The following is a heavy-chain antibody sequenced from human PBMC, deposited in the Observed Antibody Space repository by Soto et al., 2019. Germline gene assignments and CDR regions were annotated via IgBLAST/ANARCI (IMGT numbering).Heavy chain of an antibody. Sequence: PGGSLRPSCAASGFIFSSYAMSWVRQAPGKGLEWVSTISGSGDSTYYADSVKGRFTISRDNSKNTIYLQMNSLRADDTAVYYCARGELGPWYFELWGRGTLVTVSS. J-gene: IGHJ2*01. V-gene: IGHV3-23*01. D-gene: IGHD1-7*01. CDR1: GFIFSSYA. CDR3: ARGELGPWYFEL. CDR2: ISGSGDST.